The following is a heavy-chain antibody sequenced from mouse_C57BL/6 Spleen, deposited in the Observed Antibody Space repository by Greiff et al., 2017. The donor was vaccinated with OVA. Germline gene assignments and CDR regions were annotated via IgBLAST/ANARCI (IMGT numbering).Heavy chain of an antibody. J-gene: IGHJ4*01. Sequence: DVLLVESGGGLVKPGGSLKLSCAASGYTFTDYGMHWVRQAPEKGLEWVAYISRGSSTTYYADTVKGRFTISRDNAKYTLFLQMTSLRSEDTAMYYCARDTAIVARAMDYWGQGTSVTVSS. D-gene: IGHD1-1*01. CDR1: GYTFTDYG. CDR3: ARDTAIVARAMDY. V-gene: IGHV5-17*01. CDR2: ISRGSSTT.